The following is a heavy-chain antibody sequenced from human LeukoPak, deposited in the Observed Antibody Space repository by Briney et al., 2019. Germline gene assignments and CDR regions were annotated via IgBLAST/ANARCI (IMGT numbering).Heavy chain of an antibody. CDR2: VNPNSGGT. CDR1: GYTFTGYY. D-gene: IGHD6-13*01. Sequence: GASVKVSRKASGYTFTGYYMHWVRQAPGQGLEWMGWVNPNSGGTNYAQKFQGRVAMTRDTSISTVYMELSRLKSDDTAVYYCARDPAATGSTAEDYWGQGSLVTVSS. J-gene: IGHJ4*02. V-gene: IGHV1-2*02. CDR3: ARDPAATGSTAEDY.